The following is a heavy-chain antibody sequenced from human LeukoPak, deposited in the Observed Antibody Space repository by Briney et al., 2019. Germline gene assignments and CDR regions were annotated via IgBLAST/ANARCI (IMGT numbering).Heavy chain of an antibody. CDR3: ARKGGGQLVNTRRWFDP. CDR1: GFPFSYFG. D-gene: IGHD6-6*01. V-gene: IGHV3-30*02. Sequence: GGSLRLSCAASGFPFSYFGMHWVRQAPGKGLEWVAFIRFDGNDKFYADSVKGRFTISKDTSRNTLYLQMNSLRAEDTAVYYCARKGGGQLVNTRRWFDPWGQGTLVTVSS. J-gene: IGHJ5*02. CDR2: IRFDGNDK.